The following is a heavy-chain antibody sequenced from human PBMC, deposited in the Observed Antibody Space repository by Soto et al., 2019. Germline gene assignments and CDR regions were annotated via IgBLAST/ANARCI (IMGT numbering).Heavy chain of an antibody. J-gene: IGHJ4*02. V-gene: IGHV3-30*03. Sequence: PGGSLRLSCAASGFTFSSYGMHWVRQAPGKGLEWVAVISYDGSNKYYADSVKGRFTISRDNSKNTLYLQMNSLRAEDTAVYYCARAYYYDSSGYYLSGYWGQGTLVTVSS. D-gene: IGHD3-22*01. CDR1: GFTFSSYG. CDR3: ARAYYYDSSGYYLSGY. CDR2: ISYDGSNK.